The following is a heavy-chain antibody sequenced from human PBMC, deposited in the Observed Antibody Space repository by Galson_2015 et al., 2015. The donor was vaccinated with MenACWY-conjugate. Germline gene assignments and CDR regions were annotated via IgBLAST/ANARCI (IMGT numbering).Heavy chain of an antibody. CDR1: GFTFSSYT. Sequence: SLRLSCAASGFTFSSYTMNWVRQAPGKGLEWVSSISSSSTHIYYADSVKGRFTISRDHANNSLYLQMNNLRSDDTALYYCARDLSYQPLLHFSETPRGAFDIWGQGTMVTVSS. CDR2: ISSSSTHI. V-gene: IGHV3-21*01. CDR3: ARDLSYQPLLHFSETPRGAFDI. J-gene: IGHJ3*02. D-gene: IGHD2-2*01.